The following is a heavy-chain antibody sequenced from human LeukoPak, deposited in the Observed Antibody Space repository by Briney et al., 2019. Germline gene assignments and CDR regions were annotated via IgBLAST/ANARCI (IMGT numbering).Heavy chain of an antibody. Sequence: GGSLRLSCVAAGFMFDDYTMHWVRQAPGKGLQWISLINWDGGSTYYAGSVKGRFIVSRDNSKNSLYLQMNSLTTEDTAFYYCATGDEDSPMNFYPWGQGTLVTVSS. CDR3: ATGDEDSPMNFYP. CDR2: INWDGGST. D-gene: IGHD5-18*01. V-gene: IGHV3-43*01. J-gene: IGHJ5*02. CDR1: GFMFDDYT.